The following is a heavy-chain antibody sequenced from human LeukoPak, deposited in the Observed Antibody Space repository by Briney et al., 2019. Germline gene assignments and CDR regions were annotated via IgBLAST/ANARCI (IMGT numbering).Heavy chain of an antibody. CDR1: GGSISSSNW. CDR3: ARGFDSSSGWYPAFDI. D-gene: IGHD6-19*01. J-gene: IGHJ3*02. Sequence: PSETLSLTCAVSGGSISSSNWWSWVRQPPEKGLEWIGEIYHSGSTNYNPSLKSRVTISVDTSKNQFSLKLSSVTAADTAVYYCARGFDSSSGWYPAFDIWGHGTMGTVSS. CDR2: IYHSGST. V-gene: IGHV4-4*02.